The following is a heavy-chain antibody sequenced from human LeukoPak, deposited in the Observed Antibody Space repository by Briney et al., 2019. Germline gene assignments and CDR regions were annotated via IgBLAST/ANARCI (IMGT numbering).Heavy chain of an antibody. Sequence: GGSLRLSCAASGFTFSSYAMSWVRQAPGKGLEWVSVITSGGSTYYADSVKGRFTISRDNSKNTLYLQMNSLRAEDTAAYYCAKLSPKVLEWALAVWGQGTLVIVSS. D-gene: IGHD3-3*01. CDR2: ITSGGST. V-gene: IGHV3-23*01. CDR3: AKLSPKVLEWALAV. CDR1: GFTFSSYA. J-gene: IGHJ4*02.